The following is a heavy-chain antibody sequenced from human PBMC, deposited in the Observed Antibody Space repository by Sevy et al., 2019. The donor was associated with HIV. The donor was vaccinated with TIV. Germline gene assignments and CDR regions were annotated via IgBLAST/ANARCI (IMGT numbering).Heavy chain of an antibody. D-gene: IGHD3-22*01. Sequence: ASVKVSCKASGYTFTNYGITWVRQAPGQGLEWMGWISAYNGNTEYAQSFQGRITMTTDTSTSTAYMELRSLRSDDTAVYYCASDESFSLIVVDLDYWGQRTLVTVSS. CDR3: ASDESFSLIVVDLDY. J-gene: IGHJ4*02. CDR2: ISAYNGNT. CDR1: GYTFTNYG. V-gene: IGHV1-18*01.